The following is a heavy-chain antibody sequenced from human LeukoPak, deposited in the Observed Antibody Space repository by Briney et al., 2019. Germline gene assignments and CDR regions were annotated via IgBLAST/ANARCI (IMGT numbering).Heavy chain of an antibody. CDR2: ISSSGSTI. Sequence: GGSLRLSCAASGFTFSDYYMSWIRQAPGKGLEWVSYISSSGSTIYYADSVKGRFTISRDNAKNSLYLQMNSLRAEDMAVYYCASGLRFLEWLGAFDIWGQGTMVTVSS. J-gene: IGHJ3*02. CDR1: GFTFSDYY. V-gene: IGHV3-11*04. CDR3: ASGLRFLEWLGAFDI. D-gene: IGHD3-3*01.